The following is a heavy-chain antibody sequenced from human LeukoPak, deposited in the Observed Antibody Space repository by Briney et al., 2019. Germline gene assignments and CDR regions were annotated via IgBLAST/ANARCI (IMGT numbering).Heavy chain of an antibody. CDR1: GDSFSDYD. V-gene: IGHV4-34*01. CDR3: ARAYSSSGYNWFDP. Sequence: PSDSLSLTCAVYGDSFSDYDSSWIRQPRGKGLEWMGEVNHSGSTNYKPSLKSRVTISVDTSKNQFFLKLNSVTAADTAVYYCARAYSSSGYNWFDPWGQGTLVTVSS. J-gene: IGHJ5*02. CDR2: VNHSGST. D-gene: IGHD6-6*01.